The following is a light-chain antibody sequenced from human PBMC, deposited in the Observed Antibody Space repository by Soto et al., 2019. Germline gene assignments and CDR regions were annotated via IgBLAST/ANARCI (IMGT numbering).Light chain of an antibody. CDR1: QTISSW. V-gene: IGKV1-5*03. CDR3: QHYTSHPDA. J-gene: IGKJ1*01. Sequence: DSQMTLSNHTLSVSVGDRVTITCRGSQTISSWLAWYQQKPGKAPKLLIYEASTLKSGVPSRFSGSGSGTEFTLTISSLQPDDFAAYYCQHYTSHPDAFGQGTMVDIK. CDR2: EAS.